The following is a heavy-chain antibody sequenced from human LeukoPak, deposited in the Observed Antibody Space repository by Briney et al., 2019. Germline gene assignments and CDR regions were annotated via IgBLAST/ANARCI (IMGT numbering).Heavy chain of an antibody. Sequence: SETLSLTCSVSGGSIRSGGYFWSWLRQRPGKGLEWIGYIYYSGSTYYNPSLKSRVTISVDTSKNQFSLKLGSVTAADTAVYYCARDGVYGDPPFDYWGQGTLVTVSS. J-gene: IGHJ4*02. D-gene: IGHD4-17*01. CDR1: GGSIRSGGYF. CDR3: ARDGVYGDPPFDY. CDR2: IYYSGST. V-gene: IGHV4-31*03.